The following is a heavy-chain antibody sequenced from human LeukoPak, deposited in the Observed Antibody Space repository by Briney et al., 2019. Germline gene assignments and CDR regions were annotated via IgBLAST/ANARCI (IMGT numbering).Heavy chain of an antibody. CDR3: ARGQWGYSCASDYYYYYMDL. CDR1: GGTFSSYA. Sequence: EASVKVSCKASGGTFSSYAISWVRQAPGQGLEWMGGIIPIFGAANYAQKFQGRVTITADESTSTAYMELSSLRSEDTAVYYCARGQWGYSCASDYYYYYMDLWGKGTTVTVSS. V-gene: IGHV1-69*01. CDR2: IIPIFGAA. J-gene: IGHJ6*03. D-gene: IGHD5-18*01.